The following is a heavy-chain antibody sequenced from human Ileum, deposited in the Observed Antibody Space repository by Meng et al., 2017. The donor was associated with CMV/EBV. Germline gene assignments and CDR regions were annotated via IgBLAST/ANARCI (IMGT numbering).Heavy chain of an antibody. CDR3: ARVEVVLAVHY. Sequence: CTVSGGSISSGDYYWSWIRQPPGKGLEWIGYIYYSGSTYYNPSLKSRVTISVDTSKNQFSLKLSSVTAADTAVYYCARVEVVLAVHYWGQGTLVTVSS. CDR2: IYYSGST. V-gene: IGHV4-30-4*08. CDR1: GGSISSGDYY. J-gene: IGHJ4*02. D-gene: IGHD2-2*01.